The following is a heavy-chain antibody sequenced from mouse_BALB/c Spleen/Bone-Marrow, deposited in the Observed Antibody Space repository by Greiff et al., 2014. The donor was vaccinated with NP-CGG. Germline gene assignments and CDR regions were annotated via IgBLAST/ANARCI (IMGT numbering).Heavy chain of an antibody. CDR2: IYPYNGGT. CDR1: GYTFTDYN. D-gene: IGHD2-3*01. J-gene: IGHJ3*01. CDR3: ARGAAYGYYLGLAY. Sequence: VQLQQSGPELVKPGASVKISCKASGYTFTDYNMHWVKQSHGKGLEWIGYIYPYNGGTVYKQKFKSKATLTVDNSSSTANMELRSLTSEDSAVYYCARGAAYGYYLGLAYWGQGTLVTVSA. V-gene: IGHV1S29*02.